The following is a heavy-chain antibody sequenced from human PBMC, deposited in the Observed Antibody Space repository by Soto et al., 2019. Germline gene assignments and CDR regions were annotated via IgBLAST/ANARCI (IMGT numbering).Heavy chain of an antibody. Sequence: GGSLRLSCAASGFTFSSYGMHWVRQAPGKGLEWVAVIWYDGSNKYYADSVKGRFTISRDNSKNTLYLQMNSLRAEDTAVYYCARASSGYCFDYWGQGTLVTVSS. CDR3: ARASSGYCFDY. CDR1: GFTFSSYG. J-gene: IGHJ4*02. CDR2: IWYDGSNK. V-gene: IGHV3-33*01. D-gene: IGHD3-22*01.